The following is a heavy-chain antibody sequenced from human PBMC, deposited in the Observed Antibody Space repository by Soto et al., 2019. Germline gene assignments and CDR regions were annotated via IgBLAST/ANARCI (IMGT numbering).Heavy chain of an antibody. CDR2: IYSGGST. D-gene: IGHD4-17*01. J-gene: IGHJ6*03. CDR3: ARDSRYANYGDYGAGYYYYMDV. CDR1: GFTVSSNY. V-gene: IGHV3-53*04. Sequence: PGGSLRLSCAASGFTVSSNYMSWVRQAPGKGLEWASVIYSGGSTYYADSVKGRFTISRHNSKNTLYLQMNSLRAEDTAVYYCARDSRYANYGDYGAGYYYYMDVWGKGTTVTVSS.